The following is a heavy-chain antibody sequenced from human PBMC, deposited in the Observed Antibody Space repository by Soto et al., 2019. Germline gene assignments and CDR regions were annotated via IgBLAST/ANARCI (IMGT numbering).Heavy chain of an antibody. CDR2: IYWDDDK. J-gene: IGHJ4*02. Sequence: QITLNESGPTQVKPRQTLTLTCTFSGFSLTTSGVGVGWIRQSPGKAPEWLGLIYWDDDKRYSPSLKSRLTIPKDTSKNQVVLTMADLVAADTATYDCAHSVLRTVFGLVTTTAIYFDFWGQGTPVAVSS. CDR3: AHSVLRTVFGLVTTTAIYFDF. V-gene: IGHV2-5*02. CDR1: GFSLTTSGVG. D-gene: IGHD3-3*01.